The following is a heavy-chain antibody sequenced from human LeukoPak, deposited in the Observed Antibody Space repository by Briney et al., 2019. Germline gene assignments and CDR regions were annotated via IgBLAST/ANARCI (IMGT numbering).Heavy chain of an antibody. V-gene: IGHV1-69*13. CDR2: IIPIFGTA. CDR3: ASLESYYGGNSGDY. CDR1: GGTFSSYA. D-gene: IGHD4-23*01. J-gene: IGHJ4*02. Sequence: SVKVSCKTYGGTFSSYAISWVRQAPGQGLEWMGGIIPIFGTANYAQKFQGRVTITADESTSTAYMELSRLRSEDTAVYYCASLESYYGGNSGDYWGQGTLVTVSS.